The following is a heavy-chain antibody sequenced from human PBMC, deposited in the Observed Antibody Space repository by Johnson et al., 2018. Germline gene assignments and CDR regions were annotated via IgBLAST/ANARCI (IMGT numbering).Heavy chain of an antibody. Sequence: VQLQESGLGLVKPSETLSLTCTVSGGSISPYYWSWIRQPPGKGLEWIGYSYYTGGINYTPSLKSRVTISVDTSKNQFSLNLTSVTAADTAVYQCARGSYYMDVWGKGTPVTVSS. J-gene: IGHJ6*03. CDR2: SYYTGGI. CDR1: GGSISPYY. CDR3: ARGSYYMDV. V-gene: IGHV4-59*01.